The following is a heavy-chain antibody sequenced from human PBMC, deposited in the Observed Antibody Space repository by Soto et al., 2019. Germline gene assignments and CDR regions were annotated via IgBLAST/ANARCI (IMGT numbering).Heavy chain of an antibody. D-gene: IGHD1-1*01. CDR2: IYYGEKT. CDR1: GASFTSYY. V-gene: IGHV4-59*01. J-gene: IGHJ5*02. Sequence: SQTLSLTCTVSGASFTSYYWSWIRQPPGKGLEWIGYIYYGEKTNYNPSIKNRVTISRXXXXXXVXLXLXXVTAAXTAMYYCARRRTERHNWFDPRGQATLLTVS. CDR3: ARRRTERHNWFDP.